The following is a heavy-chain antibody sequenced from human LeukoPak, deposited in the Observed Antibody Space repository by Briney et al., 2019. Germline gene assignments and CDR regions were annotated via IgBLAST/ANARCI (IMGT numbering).Heavy chain of an antibody. D-gene: IGHD3-3*02. CDR3: ARRPIALPLFDP. V-gene: IGHV1-2*02. CDR2: INPNSGGT. CDR1: GYTFTSYG. J-gene: IGHJ5*02. Sequence: ASVKVSCKASGYTFTSYGISWVRQAPGQGLEWMGWINPNSGGTNYAQKFQGRVTMTRDTSISTAYMELSRLRSDDTAVYYCARRPIALPLFDPWGQGTLVTVSS.